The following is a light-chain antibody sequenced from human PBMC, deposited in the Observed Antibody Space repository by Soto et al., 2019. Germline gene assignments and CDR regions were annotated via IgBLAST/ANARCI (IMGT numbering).Light chain of an antibody. Sequence: QSVLTQPPSLSAAPGQKVTISCSGSRSNIGTNYVSWDLQLPGKAPKLRIFDNTQRPSGVPDRFSGSKSDPSPTLGITGLQTGDEADYYCGTWDSSLSVYVFGTGTKATVL. CDR2: DNT. J-gene: IGLJ1*01. CDR1: RSNIGTNY. CDR3: GTWDSSLSVYV. V-gene: IGLV1-51*01.